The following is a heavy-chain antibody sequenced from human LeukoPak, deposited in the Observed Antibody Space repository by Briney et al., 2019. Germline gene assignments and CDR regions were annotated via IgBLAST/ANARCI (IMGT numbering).Heavy chain of an antibody. CDR3: ARGQIKLDY. V-gene: IGHV3-66*02. J-gene: IGHJ4*02. CDR2: IYSGGST. CDR1: GLPVSPNH. Sequence: GGSVRLSCAASGLPVSPNHLTWGRQAPGKGLEWVSVIYSGGSTYYADSVKGRFTISRDNSKNTVYLQRNSLRPEDTAVFYCARGQIKLDYWGPGTLVTVSS.